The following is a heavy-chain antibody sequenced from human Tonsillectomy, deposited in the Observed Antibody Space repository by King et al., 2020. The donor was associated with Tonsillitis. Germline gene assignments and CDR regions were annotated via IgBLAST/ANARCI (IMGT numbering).Heavy chain of an antibody. Sequence: VQLQESGPGLVKPSETLSLTCTVSGGSISIYYWSWIRQPPGKGQEWIGYISYSRSTNYNPSLKSRVTISVDTSKNQFSLKLSSVTAADTAVYYCARDRSYGFFFAYWGQGTLVTVSS. J-gene: IGHJ4*02. CDR3: ARDRSYGFFFAY. D-gene: IGHD3-16*01. CDR2: ISYSRST. V-gene: IGHV4-59*01. CDR1: GGSISIYY.